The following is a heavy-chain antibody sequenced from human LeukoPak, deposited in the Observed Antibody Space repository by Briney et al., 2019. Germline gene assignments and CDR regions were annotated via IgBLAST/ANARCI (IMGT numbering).Heavy chain of an antibody. CDR2: IYYSGST. CDR1: SGSISSSSYY. D-gene: IGHD3-10*01. Sequence: SETLSLTCTVSSGSISSSSYYWGWIRQPPGKGLEWIGSIYYSGSTYYNPSLKSRVTISVDTSKNQFSLKLSSVTAADTAVYYCAREIHYGSGSVRGGFDPWGQGTLVTVTS. CDR3: AREIHYGSGSVRGGFDP. J-gene: IGHJ5*02. V-gene: IGHV4-39*07.